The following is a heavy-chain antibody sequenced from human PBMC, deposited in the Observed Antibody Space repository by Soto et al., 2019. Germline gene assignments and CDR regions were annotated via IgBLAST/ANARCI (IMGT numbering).Heavy chain of an antibody. J-gene: IGHJ4*02. V-gene: IGHV3-48*03. CDR1: GFTFSSYE. D-gene: IGHD6-19*01. CDR2: ISSSGSTI. Sequence: PGGSLRLSCAASGFTFSSYEMNWVRQAPGKGLEWVSYISSSGSTIYYADSVKGRFTISRDNAKNSLYLQMNSLRAEDTAVYYCARDWGSGWGFDYWGQGTLVTVSS. CDR3: ARDWGSGWGFDY.